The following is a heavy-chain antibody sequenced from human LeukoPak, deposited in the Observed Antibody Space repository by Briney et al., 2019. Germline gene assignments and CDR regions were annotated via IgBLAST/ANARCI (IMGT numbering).Heavy chain of an antibody. CDR1: GFTFSGSA. Sequence: PGGSLRLSCAASGFTFSGSAMHWVRQTSGKGLEWVGRIRSKANSYATAYAASVKGRFTISRDDSKNTAYLQMNSLKTEDTAVYYCTSPMWSYYYYMDVWGKGTTVTVSS. CDR2: IRSKANSYAT. CDR3: TSPMWSYYYYMDV. J-gene: IGHJ6*03. V-gene: IGHV3-73*01. D-gene: IGHD2-21*01.